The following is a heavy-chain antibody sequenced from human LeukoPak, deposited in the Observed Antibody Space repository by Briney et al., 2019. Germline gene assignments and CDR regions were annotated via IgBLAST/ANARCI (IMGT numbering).Heavy chain of an antibody. CDR2: IWYDGSNK. Sequence: SGGSLRLSCAASGFTFSGYGMHWVRQAPGKGLEWVAVIWYDGSNKYYADSVKGRFTISRDNSKNTLYLQMNSLRAEDTAVYYCAKDLHNPVDDNWGQGTLVTVSS. CDR3: AKDLHNPVDDN. D-gene: IGHD6-19*01. J-gene: IGHJ4*02. CDR1: GFTFSGYG. V-gene: IGHV3-33*06.